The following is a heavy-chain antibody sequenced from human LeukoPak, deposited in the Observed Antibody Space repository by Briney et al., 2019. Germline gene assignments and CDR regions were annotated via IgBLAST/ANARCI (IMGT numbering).Heavy chain of an antibody. J-gene: IGHJ3*02. Sequence: RGSLRLSCAASGFTFSSYWMSWVRQAPGKGLEWVANIKQDGSEKYYVDSVKGRFTISRDNAKNPVYLQMNSLRAEDTAVYYCARRHYGLHAFDIWGQGTMVTVSS. CDR2: IKQDGSEK. D-gene: IGHD3-10*01. CDR3: ARRHYGLHAFDI. CDR1: GFTFSSYW. V-gene: IGHV3-7*01.